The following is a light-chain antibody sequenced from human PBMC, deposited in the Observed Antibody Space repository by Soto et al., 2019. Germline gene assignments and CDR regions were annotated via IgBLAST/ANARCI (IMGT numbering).Light chain of an antibody. J-gene: IGLJ2*01. CDR2: EVN. V-gene: IGLV2-14*01. CDR3: SPCTLTTTL. Sequence: QSALTQPASVSGSPGQSITISCTGGLGIYNYVSWYQQHPGKVPKLLIYEVNNRPSGISDRFSGSKSGDTASLTISGLQAEDAADYYCSPCTLTTTLFGGGTKLTVL. CDR1: GLGIYNY.